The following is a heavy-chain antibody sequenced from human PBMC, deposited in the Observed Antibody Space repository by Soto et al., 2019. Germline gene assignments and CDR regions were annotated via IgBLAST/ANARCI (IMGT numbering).Heavy chain of an antibody. CDR3: AKSTLWYFDL. J-gene: IGHJ2*01. Sequence: SWVRQAPGKGLEWVSAISGSGGSTYYADSVKGRFTISRDNSKNTLYLQMNSLRAEDTAVYYCAKSTLWYFDLWGRGTLVTVSS. CDR2: ISGSGGST. V-gene: IGHV3-23*01. D-gene: IGHD4-4*01.